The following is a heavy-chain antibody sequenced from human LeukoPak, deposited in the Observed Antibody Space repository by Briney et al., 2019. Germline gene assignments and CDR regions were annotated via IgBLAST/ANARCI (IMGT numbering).Heavy chain of an antibody. D-gene: IGHD5-12*01. CDR2: ISGSSNDK. J-gene: IGHJ1*01. Sequence: GGSLRLSCLASGFTFSRYSMKWVRQAPGKGLEWVSSISGSSNDKHYIDSVKGRFTISRDNAKNSLFSQMNSLRAEDTAVYYCVRAEGSSGSSEYFQHWGQGTLVTVSS. CDR1: GFTFSRYS. V-gene: IGHV3-21*01. CDR3: VRAEGSSGSSEYFQH.